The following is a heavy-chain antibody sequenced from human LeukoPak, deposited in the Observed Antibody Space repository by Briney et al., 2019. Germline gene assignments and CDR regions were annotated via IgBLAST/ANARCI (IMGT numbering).Heavy chain of an antibody. CDR2: ISLSGLT. D-gene: IGHD2-8*01. J-gene: IGHJ4*02. CDR3: SRENGAFSPFGY. V-gene: IGHV4-4*02. CDR1: GGSTSNTNW. Sequence: SETLSLTCGVSGGSTSNTNWWSWVRQPPGQGLEWIGEISLSGLTNYNPSLKSRVTVSLDKSKNHLSLNLTSVTAADTAVYYCSRENGAFSPFGYWGQGTLVTVPS.